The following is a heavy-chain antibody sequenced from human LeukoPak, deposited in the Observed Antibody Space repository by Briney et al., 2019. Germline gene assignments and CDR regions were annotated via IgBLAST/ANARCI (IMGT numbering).Heavy chain of an antibody. CDR3: ARGGAARLHFQN. V-gene: IGHV4-59*01. J-gene: IGHJ1*01. Sequence: SETLSPTCTVSGGSISTYYWNWIRQPPGKGLEWIGYIYHSGSTNYNPSLQSRVTISVDTSKNQFSLNLNSVTDADTAVYYCARGGAARLHFQNWGQGTLVTVSS. CDR1: GGSISTYY. CDR2: IYHSGST. D-gene: IGHD6-6*01.